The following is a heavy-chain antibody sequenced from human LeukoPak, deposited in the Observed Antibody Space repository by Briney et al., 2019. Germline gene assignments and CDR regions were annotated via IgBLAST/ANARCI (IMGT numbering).Heavy chain of an antibody. J-gene: IGHJ3*02. CDR2: ITWNSGTI. V-gene: IGHV3-9*01. CDR3: AKDMRYYYDSSGYRGAFDI. CDR1: GFTFDDYA. Sequence: PGGSLRLSCAASGFTFDDYAMHWVRQAPGKGLEWVSGITWNSGTIAYADSLKGRFTISRDNAKNSLYLQMKSLRAEDTALYYCAKDMRYYYDSSGYRGAFDIWGQGTMVTVSS. D-gene: IGHD3-22*01.